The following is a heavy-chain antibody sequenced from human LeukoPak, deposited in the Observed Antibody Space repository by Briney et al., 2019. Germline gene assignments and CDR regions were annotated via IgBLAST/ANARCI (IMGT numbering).Heavy chain of an antibody. CDR1: GGSISSYY. Sequence: PSETLSLTCTVSGGSISSYYWSWIRQPPGKGLEWIGYIYYSGSTNYNPSLKSRVTISVDTSKNQFSLKLSSVTAADTAVYFCAKGRVSSSTWYSTYYYYFYMDLWGKGTTVTVSS. J-gene: IGHJ6*03. V-gene: IGHV4-59*01. CDR2: IYYSGST. CDR3: AKGRVSSSTWYSTYYYYFYMDL. D-gene: IGHD6-13*01.